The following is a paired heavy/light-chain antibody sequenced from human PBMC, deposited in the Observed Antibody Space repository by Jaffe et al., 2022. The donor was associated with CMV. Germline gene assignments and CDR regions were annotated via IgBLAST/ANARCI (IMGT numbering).Light chain of an antibody. V-gene: IGKV3-20*01. J-gene: IGKJ5*01. CDR3: QQYGILPRT. Sequence: EILLTQSPGTLSLSPGERATLSCRASQSVALNYLAWYQQKAGQAPRLLIYGASSRAPGIPDRFSGSGSGTDFTLTISRLEPEDFAVFFCQQYGILPRTFGQGTRLEIE. CDR2: GAS. CDR1: QSVALNY.
Heavy chain of an antibody. CDR1: GGSITGYY. V-gene: IGHV4-59*01. CDR3: ARDREVFGGSSGFFDY. CDR2: IYYSGST. Sequence: QVQLEESGPGLVKASETLSLTCTVSGGSITGYYWSWIRQPPGKGLEWIGYIYYSGSTSYNPSLNSRVTISVDTSKNQFSLNLRSVTAADTAVYFCARDREVFGGSSGFFDYWGQGTLVTVSP. J-gene: IGHJ4*02. D-gene: IGHD3-22*01.